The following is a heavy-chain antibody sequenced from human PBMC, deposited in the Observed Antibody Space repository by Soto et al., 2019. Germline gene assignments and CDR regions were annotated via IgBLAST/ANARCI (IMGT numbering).Heavy chain of an antibody. D-gene: IGHD3-22*01. Sequence: SETLSLTCTVSGGSIRIGGYYWSWIRQHPGKGLEWIGYIYYSGSTYYNPSLKSRVTISVDTSKNQFSLKLSSVTAADTAVYYCARDSSSSGYSFWGQGTLVTVSS. CDR3: ARDSSSSGYSF. V-gene: IGHV4-31*03. CDR2: IYYSGST. CDR1: GGSIRIGGYY. J-gene: IGHJ4*02.